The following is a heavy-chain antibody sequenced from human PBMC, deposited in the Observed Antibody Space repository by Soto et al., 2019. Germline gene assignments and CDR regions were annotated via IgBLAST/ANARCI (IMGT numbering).Heavy chain of an antibody. D-gene: IGHD2-2*01. CDR1: GLTFSSNW. CDR2: IRQDGSEK. CDR3: AREIVVARGASYFDY. V-gene: IGHV3-7*04. Sequence: GGSLRLSCVGSGLTFSSNWMTWVRQAPGKGLEWVGNIRQDGSEKNYVDSVKGRFTISRDNAKNSLYLQMNSLRAEDTAVYYCAREIVVARGASYFDYWGPGTLVTSPQ. J-gene: IGHJ4*02.